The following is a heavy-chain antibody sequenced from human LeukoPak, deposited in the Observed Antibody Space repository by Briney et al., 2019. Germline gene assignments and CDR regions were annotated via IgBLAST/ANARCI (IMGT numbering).Heavy chain of an antibody. CDR2: INPNSGGT. J-gene: IGHJ5*02. CDR1: GYTFTGYY. CDR3: ARGRAVAGTSWFDP. Sequence: GASVTVSCKASGYTFTGYYMHWVRQAPGQGLEWMGWINPNSGGTNYAQKFQARVTMTRDTSISTAYMELSRLRSDDTAVYYCARGRAVAGTSWFDPWGQGTLVTVSS. V-gene: IGHV1-2*02. D-gene: IGHD6-19*01.